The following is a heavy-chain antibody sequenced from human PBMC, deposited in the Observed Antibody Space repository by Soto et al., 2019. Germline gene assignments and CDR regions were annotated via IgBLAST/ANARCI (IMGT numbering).Heavy chain of an antibody. CDR1: GGTFSSYA. D-gene: IGHD3-10*01. CDR2: IIPIFGTA. J-gene: IGHJ6*02. V-gene: IGHV1-69*13. Sequence: VKVSCKASGGTFSSYAISWVRQAPGQGLEWMGGIIPIFGTANYAQKFQGRVTITADESTSTAYMELSSLRSEDTAVYYCARDRGPHREGTISSPAGMDVWGQGTTVTVSS. CDR3: ARDRGPHREGTISSPAGMDV.